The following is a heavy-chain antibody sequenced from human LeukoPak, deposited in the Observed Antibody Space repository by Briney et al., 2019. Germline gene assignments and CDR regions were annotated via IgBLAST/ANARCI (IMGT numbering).Heavy chain of an antibody. V-gene: IGHV4-34*01. J-gene: IGHJ4*02. CDR3: ARVQGQRITIFGVVIDPYYFDY. D-gene: IGHD3-3*01. CDR2: INHSGST. CDR1: GGSFSGYY. Sequence: PSETLSLTCAVYGGSFSGYYWSWIRQPPGKGLEWIGEINHSGSTNYNPSLKSRVTISVDTSKNQFSLKLSSVTAADTAVYYCARVQGQRITIFGVVIDPYYFDYWGQGTLVTVSS.